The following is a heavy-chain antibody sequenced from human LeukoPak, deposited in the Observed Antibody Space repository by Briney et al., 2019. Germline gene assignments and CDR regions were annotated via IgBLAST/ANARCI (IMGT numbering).Heavy chain of an antibody. D-gene: IGHD2/OR15-2a*01. Sequence: SETLSLTCTVSGGSISSYYWYWFRQPPGKELEWIACIYYSGITHYNPSLKSRVTISLDTSKNQFSLRLSSVTAADTAVYYCAREGIVRTYDQWGQGTLVTVSS. CDR3: AREGIVRTYDQ. J-gene: IGHJ4*02. CDR1: GGSISSYY. CDR2: IYYSGIT. V-gene: IGHV4-59*12.